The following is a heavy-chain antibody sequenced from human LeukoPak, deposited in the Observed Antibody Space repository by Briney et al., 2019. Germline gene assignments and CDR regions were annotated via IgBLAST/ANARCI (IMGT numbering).Heavy chain of an antibody. V-gene: IGHV3-30-3*01. CDR3: ASGSWVLDY. D-gene: IGHD6-6*01. CDR2: ISYDGSNK. J-gene: IGHJ4*02. CDR1: GFTFSSYA. Sequence: PGGSLRLSCAASGFTFSSYAMHWVRQAPGKGLEWVAVISYDGSNKYYADSVKGRFTISRDNSKNTLYLQMNSLRAEDTAVYYCASGSWVLDYWGQGTLVIVSS.